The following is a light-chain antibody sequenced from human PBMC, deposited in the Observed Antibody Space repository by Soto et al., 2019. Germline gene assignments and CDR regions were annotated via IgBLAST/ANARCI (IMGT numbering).Light chain of an antibody. CDR3: CSYAGSYSLL. J-gene: IGLJ2*01. CDR1: SSDVGSYNY. Sequence: QSALTQPRSVSGSPGQSVTISCTGTSSDVGSYNYVSWYQQHPGKAPKLIIYDVSKWPSGVPNRFSGSKSGNTASLTISGLQAEDEADYYCCSYAGSYSLLFGGGTKLPVL. V-gene: IGLV2-11*01. CDR2: DVS.